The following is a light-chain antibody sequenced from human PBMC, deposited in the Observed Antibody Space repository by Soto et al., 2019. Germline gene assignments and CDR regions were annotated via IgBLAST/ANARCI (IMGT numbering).Light chain of an antibody. CDR1: QSVSSN. CDR3: QQYNNWPFT. J-gene: IGKJ4*01. CDR2: GAS. Sequence: EIVMTQSPATLSVSPGERATHSCRASQSVSSNLAWYQQKPGQAPRLLIYGASTRATGIPARFSGSGSGTEFTLTISSLQSEDFAVYYCQQYNNWPFTFGGGTKVDIK. V-gene: IGKV3-15*01.